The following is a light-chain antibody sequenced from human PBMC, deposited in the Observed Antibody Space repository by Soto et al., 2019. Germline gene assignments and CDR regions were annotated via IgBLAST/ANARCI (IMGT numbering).Light chain of an antibody. CDR1: TSDVGAYNY. J-gene: IGLJ1*01. CDR3: SSYTSSTTYV. V-gene: IGLV2-14*01. Sequence: QSALTQPASVSGSPGQSIAISCTGTTSDVGAYNYVSWYQQHPGKAPKRMIYQVSNRPSGVSNRFSGSKSGNTASLTISGLQAEDEADYYCSSYTSSTTYVFGTGTKLTVL. CDR2: QVS.